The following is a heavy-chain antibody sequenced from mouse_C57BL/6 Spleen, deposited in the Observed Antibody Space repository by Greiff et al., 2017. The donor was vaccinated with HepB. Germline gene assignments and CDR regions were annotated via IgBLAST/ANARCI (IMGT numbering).Heavy chain of an antibody. V-gene: IGHV1-9*01. CDR1: GYTFTGYW. Sequence: VQLQESGAELMKPGASVKLSCKATGYTFTGYWIEWVKQRPGHGLEWIGEILPGSGSTNYNEKFKGKATFTADTSSNTAYMQLSSLTTEDSAIYYCARGALITTVVADYYAMDYWGQGTSVTVSS. D-gene: IGHD1-1*01. J-gene: IGHJ4*01. CDR2: ILPGSGST. CDR3: ARGALITTVVADYYAMDY.